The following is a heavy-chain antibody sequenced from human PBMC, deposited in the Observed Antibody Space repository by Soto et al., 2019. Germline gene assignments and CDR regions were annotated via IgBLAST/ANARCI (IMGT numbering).Heavy chain of an antibody. J-gene: IGHJ6*02. CDR1: GFTFSSYT. CDR2: ISYDGSTK. Sequence: QVQLVESGGGVVQPGGSLRLSCAASGFTFSSYTMHWVRQAPGKGLEWVAVISYDGSTKYYADFVKGRFTISRDKSKNTLYLQMNSLRAEDTAVYSCARDIMLLPNDFYYYYGMDVWGLGTTVTVSS. V-gene: IGHV3-30-3*01. CDR3: ARDIMLLPNDFYYYYGMDV. D-gene: IGHD2-15*01.